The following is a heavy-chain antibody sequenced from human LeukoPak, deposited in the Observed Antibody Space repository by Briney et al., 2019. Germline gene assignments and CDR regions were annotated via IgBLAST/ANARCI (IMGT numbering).Heavy chain of an antibody. CDR2: MNSDGSTR. Sequence: PGGSLRLSCAASGFTFSNYWMHWVHQVPGKWLVWVSGMNSDGSTRNYADAVKGRFTISRDNAKSTLYLQMNSLRVEDTAVYYCGRGKVAGTVTDWGQGTLVTVSS. V-gene: IGHV3-74*01. J-gene: IGHJ4*02. CDR3: GRGKVAGTVTD. D-gene: IGHD6-19*01. CDR1: GFTFSNYW.